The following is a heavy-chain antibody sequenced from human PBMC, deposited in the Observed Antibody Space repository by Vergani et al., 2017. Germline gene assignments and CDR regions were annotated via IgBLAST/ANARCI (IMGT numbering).Heavy chain of an antibody. Sequence: EVQLLESGGGLVQPGGSLRLSCAASGFTFSSYAMSWVRQAPGKGLEWVSAISGSGGSTYYADSVKGRFTISRDNSKNTLYLQMNSLRAEDMAVYYCAKDSSGYYGDGTAFDIWGQGTMVTVSS. CDR2: ISGSGGST. V-gene: IGHV3-23*01. D-gene: IGHD3-22*01. J-gene: IGHJ3*02. CDR3: AKDSSGYYGDGTAFDI. CDR1: GFTFSSYA.